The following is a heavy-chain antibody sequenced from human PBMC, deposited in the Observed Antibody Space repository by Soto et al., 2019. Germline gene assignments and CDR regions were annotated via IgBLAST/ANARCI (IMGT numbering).Heavy chain of an antibody. J-gene: IGHJ3*02. CDR2: ISVYNANT. V-gene: IGHV1-18*04. D-gene: IGHD4-17*01. CDR3: ARARTPYGDYDAFDI. Sequence: ASVKVSCKASGYTFISYGISWVRQAPGQGLEWMGWISVYNANTNYAQKFQGRVTMTTDTSTSTAYMELRSLRSDDTAVYYCARARTPYGDYDAFDIWGQGTMVTVPS. CDR1: GYTFISYG.